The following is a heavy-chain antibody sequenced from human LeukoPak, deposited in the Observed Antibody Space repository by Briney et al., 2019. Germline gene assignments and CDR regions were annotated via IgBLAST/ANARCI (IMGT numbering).Heavy chain of an antibody. CDR2: IYYSGST. V-gene: IGHV4-39*01. CDR3: ARLPTNDAFDI. CDR1: DVSISSSSYY. Sequence: SETLSLTCTVSDVSISSSSYYWGWIRQPPGEGLEWIGSIYYSGSTFYNPSVKSRVTISVDTSKKQFSLKLSSVTAADTAVYYCARLPTNDAFDIWGQGTMVTVSS. D-gene: IGHD5-24*01. J-gene: IGHJ3*02.